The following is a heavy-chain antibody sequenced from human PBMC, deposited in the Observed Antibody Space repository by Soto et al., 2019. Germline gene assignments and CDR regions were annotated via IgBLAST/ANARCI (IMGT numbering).Heavy chain of an antibody. J-gene: IGHJ5*02. CDR3: ARGKYDYVWGSYRYTTWFDP. Sequence: QVQLVQSGAEVKKPGASVKVSCKASGYTFTSYGISWVRQAPGQGLEWMGWISAYNGNTNYAQKLQGRVTMTTETSTSTAYMELRSLRSDDTAVYYCARGKYDYVWGSYRYTTWFDPWGQGTLVTVSS. CDR2: ISAYNGNT. CDR1: GYTFTSYG. D-gene: IGHD3-16*02. V-gene: IGHV1-18*01.